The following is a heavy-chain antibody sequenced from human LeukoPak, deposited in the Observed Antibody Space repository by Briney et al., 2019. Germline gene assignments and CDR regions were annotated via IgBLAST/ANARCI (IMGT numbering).Heavy chain of an antibody. CDR1: GYTFTGYY. D-gene: IGHD2-15*01. V-gene: IGHV1-2*04. J-gene: IGHJ6*04. Sequence: ASVKVSCKASGYTFTGYYTHWARQAPGQGLEWMGWINPNSGGTNYAQKFQGWVTMTRDTSISTAYMELSRLRSDDTAVYYCARDRGYCSGGSCMHGMDVWGKGTTVTVSS. CDR3: ARDRGYCSGGSCMHGMDV. CDR2: INPNSGGT.